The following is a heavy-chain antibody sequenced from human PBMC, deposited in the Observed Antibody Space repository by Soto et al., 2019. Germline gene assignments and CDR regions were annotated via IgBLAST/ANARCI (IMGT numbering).Heavy chain of an antibody. Sequence: QVQLVQSGAEVKKPGSSVKVSCKASGGTFSNHAINWVRQAPGQGLDWMGGFIPFLGTPIYAQKFQGRVPITAYESTSTAYLVLSSLGSEETAVVYFSKVNAWNYLCDFSYWGQGTLVTVSS. CDR1: GGTFSNHA. J-gene: IGHJ4*02. V-gene: IGHV1-69*11. CDR2: FIPFLGTP. CDR3: SKVNAWNYLCDFSY. D-gene: IGHD1-7*01.